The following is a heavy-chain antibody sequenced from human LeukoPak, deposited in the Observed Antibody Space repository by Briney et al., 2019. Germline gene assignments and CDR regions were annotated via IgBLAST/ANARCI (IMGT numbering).Heavy chain of an antibody. Sequence: KASETLSLTCTVSGGSISSSSYYWGWIRQPPGKGLEWIGSIYYSGSTYYNPSLKSRVTISVDTSKNQFSLKLSSVTAADTAVYYCAREPTSGSLYFDYWGLGTLVTVSS. CDR1: GGSISSSSYY. J-gene: IGHJ4*02. D-gene: IGHD1-26*01. CDR3: AREPTSGSLYFDY. CDR2: IYYSGST. V-gene: IGHV4-39*02.